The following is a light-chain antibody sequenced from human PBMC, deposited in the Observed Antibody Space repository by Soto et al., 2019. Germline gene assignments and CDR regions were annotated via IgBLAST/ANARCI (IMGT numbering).Light chain of an antibody. J-gene: IGKJ1*01. V-gene: IGKV1-39*01. CDR2: DAS. CDR3: QQSYNTPLT. Sequence: DIQITQSPSSLAASVGDRVTITCQASHDIRKYLNWYQQKPGKAPRLLIYDASNMEKGVPSRFTGSGSGTDFTLTISSLQLDDFATYYCQQSYNTPLTFGQGTKVDIK. CDR1: HDIRKY.